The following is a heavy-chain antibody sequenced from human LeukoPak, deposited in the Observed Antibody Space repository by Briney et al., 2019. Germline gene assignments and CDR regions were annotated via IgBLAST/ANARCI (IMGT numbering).Heavy chain of an antibody. Sequence: GGSLRLSCAASGFTFSSYWMHWVRQAPGKGLVWVSRINSDGSSTSYADSVKGRSTISRDNAKNTLYLQMNSLSAEDTAVYYCARELLSSWYYFDYWGQGTLVTVSS. J-gene: IGHJ4*02. CDR2: INSDGSST. D-gene: IGHD6-13*01. CDR1: GFTFSSYW. V-gene: IGHV3-74*01. CDR3: ARELLSSWYYFDY.